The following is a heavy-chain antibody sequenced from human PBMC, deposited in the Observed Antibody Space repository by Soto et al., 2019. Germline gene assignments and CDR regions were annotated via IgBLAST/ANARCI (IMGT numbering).Heavy chain of an antibody. J-gene: IGHJ6*02. CDR2: IGESGTPT. CDR1: GFTFSSYA. V-gene: IGHV3-23*01. CDR3: ARYIPGVRYYGMDV. D-gene: IGHD2-2*01. Sequence: EVQLLESGGGLVQPGGSLRLSCAASGFTFSSYAMKWVRQAPGKGREWVSLIGESGTPTYYADSVKGRFTISSDNSGNTLCREMYSLLAENTAVYYCARYIPGVRYYGMDVWGQGTTVTVSS.